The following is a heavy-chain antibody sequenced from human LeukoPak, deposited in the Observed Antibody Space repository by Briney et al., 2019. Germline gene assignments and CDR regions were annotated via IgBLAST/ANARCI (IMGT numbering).Heavy chain of an antibody. V-gene: IGHV4-4*07. CDR3: AREPASGREPTSGRPLDY. J-gene: IGHJ4*02. CDR1: GASISGYF. D-gene: IGHD5-12*01. CDR2: IYSSGTN. Sequence: SETLSLTCTVSGASISGYFWSWVRQPAGKGLEWIGRIYSSGTNNYNPSLKSRVTLSLDTSKNHFSLNLTSVTAADTAVYYCAREPASGREPTSGRPLDYWGQGTLVTVSS.